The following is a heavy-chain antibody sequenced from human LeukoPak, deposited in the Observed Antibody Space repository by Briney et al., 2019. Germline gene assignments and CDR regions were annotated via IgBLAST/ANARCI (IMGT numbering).Heavy chain of an antibody. CDR2: ISSSSSTI. CDR1: GFTFSSYS. V-gene: IGHV3-48*01. J-gene: IGHJ4*02. Sequence: PGESLGLSCAASGFTFSSYSMNWVRQAPGKGLEWVSYISSSSSTIYYADSVKGRFTISRDNAKNSLYLQMNSLRAEDTAVYYCARAVSPNYWGQGTLVTVSS. CDR3: ARAVSPNY. D-gene: IGHD4-11*01.